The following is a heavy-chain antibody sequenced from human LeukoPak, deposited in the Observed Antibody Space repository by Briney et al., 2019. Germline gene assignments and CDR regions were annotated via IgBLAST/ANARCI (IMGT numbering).Heavy chain of an antibody. CDR3: AKARASGYCSGASCYIIDY. CDR2: ISGSGSST. CDR1: GFTFSTYA. D-gene: IGHD2-15*01. V-gene: IGHV3-23*01. J-gene: IGHJ4*02. Sequence: PGGSLRLSCAASGFTFSTYAMNWVRQTPGEGLEWVSAISGSGSSTYYADSVKGRFTISRDNSKNTLYLPMNSLRAEDTAVYYCAKARASGYCSGASCYIIDYWGQGTLVTVSP.